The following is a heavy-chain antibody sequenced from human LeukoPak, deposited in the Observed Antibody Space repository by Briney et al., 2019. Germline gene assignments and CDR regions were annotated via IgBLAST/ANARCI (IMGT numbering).Heavy chain of an antibody. D-gene: IGHD6-19*01. CDR2: ISGSGGST. CDR1: GFTFGNYA. V-gene: IGHV3-23*01. CDR3: AKAIAVAEFDY. J-gene: IGHJ4*02. Sequence: GASLRLSCAASGFTFGNYAMSWVRQAPGKGLEWVSAISGSGGSTYYADSVKGRFTISRDNSKNTLYLQMNSLRAEDTAVYYCAKAIAVAEFDYWGQGTLVTVSS.